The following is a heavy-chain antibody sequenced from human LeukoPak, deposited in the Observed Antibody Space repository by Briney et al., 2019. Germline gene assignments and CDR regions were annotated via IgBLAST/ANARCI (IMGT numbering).Heavy chain of an antibody. D-gene: IGHD3-22*01. Sequence: PGGSLRLSCAASGFTFSAHSMNWVRQAPGKGLEWVASISSRSSYIYYGGSVKGRFTVSRDNARNSVYLQMNSLRVEDTAVYYCAKGSYYDSSGYPAPWGQGTLVTVSS. CDR1: GFTFSAHS. CDR3: AKGSYYDSSGYPAP. J-gene: IGHJ5*02. CDR2: ISSRSSYI. V-gene: IGHV3-21*01.